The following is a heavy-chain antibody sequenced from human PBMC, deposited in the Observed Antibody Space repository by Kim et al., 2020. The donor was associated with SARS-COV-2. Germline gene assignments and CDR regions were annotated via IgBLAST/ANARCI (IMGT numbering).Heavy chain of an antibody. V-gene: IGHV4-34*01. J-gene: IGHJ4*02. CDR2: INHSGST. Sequence: SETLSLTCAVYGGSFSGYYWSWIRQPPGKGLEWIGEINHSGSTNYNPSLKSRVTISVDTSKNQFSLKLSSVTAADTAVYYCAQARYDFWSGYYTPFFDYWGQGTLVTVSS. D-gene: IGHD3-3*01. CDR1: GGSFSGYY. CDR3: AQARYDFWSGYYTPFFDY.